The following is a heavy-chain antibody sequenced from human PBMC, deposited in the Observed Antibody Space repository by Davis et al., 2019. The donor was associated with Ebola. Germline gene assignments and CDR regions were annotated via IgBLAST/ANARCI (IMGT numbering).Heavy chain of an antibody. J-gene: IGHJ6*02. D-gene: IGHD3-3*01. CDR3: AGQFLITIFGVVQGAYGMDV. CDR2: IYYSGST. V-gene: IGHV4-39*01. Sequence: MPSETLSLTCTVSGGSISSSSYYWGWIRQPPGKGLEWIGSIYYSGSTYYNPSLKSRVTISVDTSKNQFSLKLSSVTAADTAVYYCAGQFLITIFGVVQGAYGMDVWGQGTTVTVSS. CDR1: GGSISSSSYY.